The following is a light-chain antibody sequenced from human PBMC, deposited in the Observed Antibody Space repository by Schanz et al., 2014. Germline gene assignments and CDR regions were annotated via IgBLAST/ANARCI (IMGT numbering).Light chain of an antibody. CDR1: SSDVGSYNL. V-gene: IGLV2-14*02. CDR3: SSYAGSSTQV. J-gene: IGLJ3*02. CDR2: EDS. Sequence: QSALTQPASVSGSPGQSITISCTGTSSDVGSYNLVSWYQQHPGKAPKLMIYEDSKRPSGVSNRFSGSKSGNTASLTVSGLQAEDEGDYYCSSYAGSSTQVFGGGTKLTVL.